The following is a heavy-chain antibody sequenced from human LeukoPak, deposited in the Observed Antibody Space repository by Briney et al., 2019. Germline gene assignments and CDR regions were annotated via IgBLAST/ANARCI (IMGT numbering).Heavy chain of an antibody. CDR1: GGSISSYY. D-gene: IGHD2-15*01. J-gene: IGHJ4*02. CDR3: ARYCSGGSCYSYFDY. Sequence: SETLSLTCTVSGGSISSYYWSWIRQPPGKGLEWIEYIYYSGNTNYNPSLKSRVTISVDTSKNQFSLKLNSVTAADTAVYYCARYCSGGSCYSYFDYWGQGTLVTVSS. CDR2: IYYSGNT. V-gene: IGHV4-59*01.